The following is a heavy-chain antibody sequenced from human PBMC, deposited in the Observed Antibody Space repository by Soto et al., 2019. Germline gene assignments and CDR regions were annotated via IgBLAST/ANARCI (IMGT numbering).Heavy chain of an antibody. D-gene: IGHD3-3*01. CDR1: GFTFSSYA. Sequence: PGGSLRLSCAASGFTFSSYAMSWVRQAPGKGLEWVSAISGSGGSTYYADSVKGRFTISRDNSKNTLYLQMNSLRAEDTAVYYCAMPGPDFWSGYYAYYWGQGTLVTVSS. V-gene: IGHV3-23*01. CDR3: AMPGPDFWSGYYAYY. CDR2: ISGSGGST. J-gene: IGHJ4*02.